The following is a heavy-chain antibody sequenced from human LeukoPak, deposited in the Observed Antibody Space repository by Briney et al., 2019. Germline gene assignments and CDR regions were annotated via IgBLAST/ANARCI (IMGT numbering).Heavy chain of an antibody. D-gene: IGHD3-16*02. CDR2: IYYTGST. CDR1: GGSISSYY. J-gene: IGHJ4*02. CDR3: ARNLVPDY. Sequence: PLETLSLTCTVSGGSISSYYWSWIRQSPGKGLEWIGYIYYTGSTNHNPSLKSRVTISVDTSKNQFSPKLSSVTAADTAVYYCARNLVPDYWGQGILVTVSS. V-gene: IGHV4-59*01.